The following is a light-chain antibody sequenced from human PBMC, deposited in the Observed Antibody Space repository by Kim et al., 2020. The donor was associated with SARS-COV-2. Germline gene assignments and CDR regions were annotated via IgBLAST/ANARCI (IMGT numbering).Light chain of an antibody. CDR2: DAS. CDR3: QQRARWPRT. Sequence: WPPGERATPSGRARQSVGSFLACYQQNPGQAPRLLIHDASNGAPGIPARFSGSGSGTDFSLVISSLDHEDSAVYYCQQRARWPRTFGGGTKVDIK. V-gene: IGKV3-11*01. J-gene: IGKJ4*01. CDR1: QSVGSF.